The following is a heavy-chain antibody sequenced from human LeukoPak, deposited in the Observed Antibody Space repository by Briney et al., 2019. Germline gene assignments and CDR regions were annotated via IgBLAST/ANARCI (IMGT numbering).Heavy chain of an antibody. Sequence: GASVKVSCKASGYTFTGYYMHWVRQAPGQGLEWMGWINPNSGGTNYAQKFQGRVTMTRDTSISKAYMELSRLRSDDTAVYYCARDAGHYDFWSGYSPNWFDPWGQGTLVTVSS. D-gene: IGHD3-3*01. CDR1: GYTFTGYY. CDR2: INPNSGGT. V-gene: IGHV1-2*02. J-gene: IGHJ5*02. CDR3: ARDAGHYDFWSGYSPNWFDP.